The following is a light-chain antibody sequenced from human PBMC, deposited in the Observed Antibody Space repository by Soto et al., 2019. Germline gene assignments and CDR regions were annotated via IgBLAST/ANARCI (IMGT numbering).Light chain of an antibody. V-gene: IGLV1-47*01. Sequence: QSVLTQPPSASGTPGQSLTISCSGSSSNIGSHFVYWYQHLPGTAPKLLIFRDGQRPSGVPARFFGSKSGTSASLAITGLRSEDEADYYCSVWDQSLTGCVCGGGTKLPVL. CDR3: SVWDQSLTGCV. CDR1: SSNIGSHF. CDR2: RDG. J-gene: IGLJ3*02.